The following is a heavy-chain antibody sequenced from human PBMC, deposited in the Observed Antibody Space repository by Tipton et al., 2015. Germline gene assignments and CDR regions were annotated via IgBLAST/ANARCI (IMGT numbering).Heavy chain of an antibody. Sequence: SLRLSCAASGFNISSKYMSWVRQAPGKGLEWVSAISGRGASTFYADSVKGRFTISRDNSQNTLFLQMNSLRTDDTAVYYCASSMSVAGTGDSWGQGTLVTVSS. CDR1: GFNISSKY. CDR3: ASSMSVAGTGDS. V-gene: IGHV3-23*01. CDR2: ISGRGAST. J-gene: IGHJ4*02. D-gene: IGHD6-19*01.